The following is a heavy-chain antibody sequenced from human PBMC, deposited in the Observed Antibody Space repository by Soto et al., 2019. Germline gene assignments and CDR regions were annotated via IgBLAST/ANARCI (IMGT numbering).Heavy chain of an antibody. V-gene: IGHV4-59*01. J-gene: IGHJ3*02. CDR1: GVSISSYY. D-gene: IGHD3-22*01. Sequence: SETLSLTCTGSGVSISSYYWSWIRQPPGKGLEWIGYIYYSGSTNYNPSLKSRVTISVDTSKNQFSLKLSSVTAADTAVYYCARLERSRAYDSSGYYLRLDAFDIWGQGTMVTVSS. CDR2: IYYSGST. CDR3: ARLERSRAYDSSGYYLRLDAFDI.